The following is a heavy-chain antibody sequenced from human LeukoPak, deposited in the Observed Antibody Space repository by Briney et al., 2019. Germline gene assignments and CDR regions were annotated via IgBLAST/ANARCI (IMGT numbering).Heavy chain of an antibody. CDR2: INYSGST. CDR1: GGSISSYY. J-gene: IGHJ1*01. D-gene: IGHD3-9*01. V-gene: IGHV4-34*01. Sequence: SETLSLTCAVSGGSISSYYWSWIRQPPGKGLEWIGEINYSGSTNYNPSLKSRVTISVDTSKNQFSLKLSSVTASDTAVYYCARGPPTSYYDILTGYYMTEYFQHWGQGTLVTVSS. CDR3: ARGPPTSYYDILTGYYMTEYFQH.